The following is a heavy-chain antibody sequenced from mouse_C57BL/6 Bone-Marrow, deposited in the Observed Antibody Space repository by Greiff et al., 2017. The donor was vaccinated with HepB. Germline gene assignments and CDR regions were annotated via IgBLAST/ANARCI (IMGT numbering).Heavy chain of an antibody. Sequence: DVKLVESEGGLVQPGSSMKLSCTASGFTFSDYYMAWVRQVPEKGLEWVANINYDGSSTYYLDSLKSRFIISRDNAKNILYLQMSSLKSEDTATYYCARDRAITTVVATDYYAMDYWGQGTSVTVSS. CDR2: INYDGSST. CDR1: GFTFSDYY. V-gene: IGHV5-16*01. D-gene: IGHD1-1*01. J-gene: IGHJ4*01. CDR3: ARDRAITTVVATDYYAMDY.